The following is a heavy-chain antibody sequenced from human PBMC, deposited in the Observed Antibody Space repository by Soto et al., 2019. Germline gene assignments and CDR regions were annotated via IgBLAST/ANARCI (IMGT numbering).Heavy chain of an antibody. D-gene: IGHD5-12*01. CDR2: ISAYNGNT. V-gene: IGHV1-18*01. CDR3: ARDVRGHYYYYGMDV. CDR1: GYTFTSYG. Sequence: QVQLVQSGAEVKKPGASVKVSCKASGYTFTSYGISWVRQAPGQGLEWMGWISAYNGNTNYAQRLQGRVTMTTDTSTSTLYMELRSLRSDDTAVYYSARDVRGHYYYYGMDVWGQGTTVTVSS. J-gene: IGHJ6*02.